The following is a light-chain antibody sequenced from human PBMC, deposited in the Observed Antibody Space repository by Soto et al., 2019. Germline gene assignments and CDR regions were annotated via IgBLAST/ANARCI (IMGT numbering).Light chain of an antibody. V-gene: IGKV1-17*01. CDR2: ASS. J-gene: IGKJ1*01. CDR3: RQHNSYPRT. Sequence: DIQMTQSPSSLSASVGDRVTITCRASQGIRNDLSWYQQKPGKAPKRLIYASSTLQSGVPSRFSGSGSGTEFTLTISSQQPEDFATYYCRQHNSYPRTFGQGTKVEIK. CDR1: QGIRND.